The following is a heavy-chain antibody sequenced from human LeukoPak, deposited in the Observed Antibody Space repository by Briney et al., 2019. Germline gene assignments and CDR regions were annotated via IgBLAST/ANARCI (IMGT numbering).Heavy chain of an antibody. J-gene: IGHJ4*01. D-gene: IGHD4-17*01. CDR2: IGDSDTST. Sequence: GGSLRVSCVHSGFTLSNSAMTWVRPAPGKGLEWITSIGDSDTSTNKPHSMRGRIIITRDNSKHTPHLQMDSLRVEDTAVYYCAKGPTLTSFGSWGQGTLVTVSS. CDR1: GFTLSNSA. CDR3: AKGPTLTSFGS. V-gene: IGHV3-23*01.